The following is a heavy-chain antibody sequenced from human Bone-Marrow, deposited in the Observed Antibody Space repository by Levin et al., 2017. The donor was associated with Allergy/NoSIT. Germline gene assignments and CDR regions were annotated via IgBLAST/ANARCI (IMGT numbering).Heavy chain of an antibody. CDR3: ARGRAVTTFYWFDP. D-gene: IGHD4-17*01. Sequence: ASVKVSCKASGYTFTSYDINWVRQATGQGLEWMGWMNPNSGNTGYAQKFQGRVTMTRNTSISTAYMELSSLRSEDTAVYYCARGRAVTTFYWFDPWGQGTLVTVSS. CDR1: GYTFTSYD. CDR2: MNPNSGNT. J-gene: IGHJ5*02. V-gene: IGHV1-8*01.